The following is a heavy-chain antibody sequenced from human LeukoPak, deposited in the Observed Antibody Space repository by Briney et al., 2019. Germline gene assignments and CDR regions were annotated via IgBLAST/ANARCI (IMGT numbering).Heavy chain of an antibody. CDR3: ARDGSGKYEWFGP. Sequence: ASVKVSCKASGYTFSTYGINWVRQAPGQGLQWMGWISTSNGHTNYAQILQGRVTMTADTSTSTVYMELRSLKSDDTAVYYCARDGSGKYEWFGPWGQGTLVTVSS. V-gene: IGHV1-18*01. D-gene: IGHD1-26*01. CDR2: ISTSNGHT. CDR1: GYTFSTYG. J-gene: IGHJ5*02.